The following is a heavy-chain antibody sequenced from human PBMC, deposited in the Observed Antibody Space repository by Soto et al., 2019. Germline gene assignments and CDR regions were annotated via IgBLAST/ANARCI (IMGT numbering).Heavy chain of an antibody. CDR3: ARSGVTGIVIPSHWFDP. Sequence: PSETLSLTCTVSGDSIGGVGYWSWIRQFPGRGLEWIGCISSSGSTYYNPAPNNRISLSLDTCQNQFSLKLLSVTAADTAIYYCARSGVTGIVIPSHWFDPWGQGTLVTVSS. CDR2: ISSSGST. D-gene: IGHD2-21*02. J-gene: IGHJ5*02. V-gene: IGHV4-31*03. CDR1: GDSIGGVGY.